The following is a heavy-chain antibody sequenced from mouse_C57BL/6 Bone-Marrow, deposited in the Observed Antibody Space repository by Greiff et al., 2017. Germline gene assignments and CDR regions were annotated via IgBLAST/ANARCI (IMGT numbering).Heavy chain of an antibody. Sequence: VQLQQPGAELVKPGASVKLSCKASGYTFTSYWMHWVKQRPGQGLEWIGMIHPNSGSTNYNEKFKSKATLTVDKSSSTAYMQLSSLTSEDSAVYYCARGSYYYGRGDDWGTGTTVTVSS. V-gene: IGHV1-64*01. CDR3: ARGSYYYGRGDD. CDR2: IHPNSGST. CDR1: GYTFTSYW. D-gene: IGHD1-1*01. J-gene: IGHJ1*03.